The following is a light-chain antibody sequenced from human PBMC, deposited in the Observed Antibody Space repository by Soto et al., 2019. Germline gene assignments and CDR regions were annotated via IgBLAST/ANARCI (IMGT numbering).Light chain of an antibody. Sequence: QSALTQPRSVSGSPGQSVTISCTGTSSDVGGYNYVSWYQQHPGKAPKLMIYDVSQRPSGVPDRFSGSKSGNTASLTISGLQAEDEADYYRCSYAGSHFLFGGGTKLTVL. CDR3: CSYAGSHFL. CDR2: DVS. V-gene: IGLV2-11*01. J-gene: IGLJ2*01. CDR1: SSDVGGYNY.